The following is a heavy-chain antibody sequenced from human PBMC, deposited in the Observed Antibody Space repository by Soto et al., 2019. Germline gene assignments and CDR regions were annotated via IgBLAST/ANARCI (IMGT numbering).Heavy chain of an antibody. CDR3: ARHGYCSGGSCYTPIDY. CDR2: IYYSGST. Sequence: QVQLQESGPGLVKPSETLSLTCTVSGGSISSYYWSWIRQPPGKGLEWIGYIYYSGSTNYNPSLKSRVTTSVXXSXSXXSRKLSSVTAADTAVYYCARHGYCSGGSCYTPIDYWGQGTLVTVSS. D-gene: IGHD2-15*01. J-gene: IGHJ4*02. CDR1: GGSISSYY. V-gene: IGHV4-59*08.